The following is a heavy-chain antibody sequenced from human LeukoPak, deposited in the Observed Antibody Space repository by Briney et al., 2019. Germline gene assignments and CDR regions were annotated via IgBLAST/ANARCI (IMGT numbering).Heavy chain of an antibody. CDR2: INHSGST. Sequence: PSETLSLTCAAYGGSFSGYYWSWIRQPPGKGLEWIGEINHSGSTNYNPSLKSRVTISVDTSKNQFSLKLSSVTAAVTAVYYCARTTYYYDSSGYYFGAFDIWGQGTMVTVSS. J-gene: IGHJ3*02. CDR3: ARTTYYYDSSGYYFGAFDI. V-gene: IGHV4-34*01. D-gene: IGHD3-22*01. CDR1: GGSFSGYY.